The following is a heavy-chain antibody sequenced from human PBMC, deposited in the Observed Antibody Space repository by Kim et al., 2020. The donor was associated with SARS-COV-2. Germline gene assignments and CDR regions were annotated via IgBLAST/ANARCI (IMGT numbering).Heavy chain of an antibody. Sequence: ASVKVSCKASGYTFTSYGISWVRQAPGQGLEWMGWISAYNGNTNYAQKLQGRVTMTTDTSTSTAYMELRSLRSDDTAVYYCARDNGFYDFWSGYYRSPDNWFDPWGQGTLVTVSS. V-gene: IGHV1-18*01. CDR3: ARDNGFYDFWSGYYRSPDNWFDP. D-gene: IGHD3-3*01. J-gene: IGHJ5*02. CDR2: ISAYNGNT. CDR1: GYTFTSYG.